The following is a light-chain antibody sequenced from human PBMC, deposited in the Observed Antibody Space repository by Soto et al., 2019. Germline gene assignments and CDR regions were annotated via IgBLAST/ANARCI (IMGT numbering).Light chain of an antibody. V-gene: IGKV1-33*01. CDR1: HDISNY. Sequence: DIQMTQSPSSLSASVGDRVTITCQASHDISNYLNWYQQKLGKAPRLLIYDASNLEPGFPSRFSGSGSGTKLIFTISSLQPEDIATYYCQQYDTLSFTFGPGTKVDL. J-gene: IGKJ3*01. CDR3: QQYDTLSFT. CDR2: DAS.